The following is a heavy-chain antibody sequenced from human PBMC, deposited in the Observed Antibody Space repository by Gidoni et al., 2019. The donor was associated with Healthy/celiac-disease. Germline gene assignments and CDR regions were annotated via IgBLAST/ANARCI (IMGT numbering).Heavy chain of an antibody. CDR2: IYYSGST. D-gene: IGHD6-19*01. J-gene: IGHJ3*02. CDR1: GGSISSSSYY. V-gene: IGHV4-39*01. Sequence: QLQLQESGPGLVKPSETLSLTCTVSGGSISSSSYYWGWIRQPPGKGLEWIGSIYYSGSTYYNPSLKSRVTISVDTSKNQFSLKLSSVTAADTAVYYCARQTIAVAGLDAFDIWGQGTMVTVSS. CDR3: ARQTIAVAGLDAFDI.